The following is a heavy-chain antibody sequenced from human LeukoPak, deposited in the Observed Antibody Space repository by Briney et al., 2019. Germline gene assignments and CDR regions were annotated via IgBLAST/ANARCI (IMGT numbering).Heavy chain of an antibody. V-gene: IGHV1-2*02. CDR3: ARDSRTIVGATQYAFDI. J-gene: IGHJ3*02. Sequence: ASVKVSCKASGYTFTGYYMHWVRQAPGQGLEWMGWINPNSGGTNYAQKFQGRVTMTRDTSISAAYMELSRLRSDDTAVYYCARDSRTIVGATQYAFDIWGQGTMVTVSS. D-gene: IGHD1-26*01. CDR1: GYTFTGYY. CDR2: INPNSGGT.